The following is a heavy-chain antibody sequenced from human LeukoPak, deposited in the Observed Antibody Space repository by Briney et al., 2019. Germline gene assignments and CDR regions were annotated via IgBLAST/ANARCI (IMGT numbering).Heavy chain of an antibody. CDR3: ARLPGYYDSSGSAYYFDY. CDR2: IYHSGST. D-gene: IGHD3-22*01. CDR1: GYSISSGYY. Sequence: SETLSLTCAGSGYSISSGYYWGWIRQPPGKGLEWIGSIYHSGSTYYNPSLKSRVTISVDTSKNQFSLKLSSVTAADTAVYYCARLPGYYDSSGSAYYFDYWGQGTLVTVSS. V-gene: IGHV4-38-2*01. J-gene: IGHJ4*02.